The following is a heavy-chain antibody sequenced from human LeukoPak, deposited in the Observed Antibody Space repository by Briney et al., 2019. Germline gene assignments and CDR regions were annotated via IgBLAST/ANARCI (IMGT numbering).Heavy chain of an antibody. D-gene: IGHD3-22*01. CDR3: TRGGLSTYDSSGYPIDF. V-gene: IGHV3-33*08. CDR2: IWFDGSNQ. CDR1: GFTFDDYA. Sequence: GGSLRLSCAASGFTFDDYAMHWVRQAPGKGLEWVAIIWFDGSNQYYADSVKGRFTISRDKSKNTVYLQMNSLRAEDTAVYYCTRGGLSTYDSSGYPIDFWGQGTLVTVSS. J-gene: IGHJ4*02.